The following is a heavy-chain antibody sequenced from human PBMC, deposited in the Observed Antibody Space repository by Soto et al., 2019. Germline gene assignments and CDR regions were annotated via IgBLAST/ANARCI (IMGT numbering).Heavy chain of an antibody. Sequence: EVQLVESGGGLVKPGGSLRLSCAASGFTFSSYSMNWVRQAPGKGLEWVSSISSSSSYIYYADSVKGRFTISRDNAKNSLYLQMNSLRAEDTAVYYCAIDLHSSSSRYFDYWGQGTLVTVSS. D-gene: IGHD6-6*01. CDR2: ISSSSSYI. V-gene: IGHV3-21*01. CDR3: AIDLHSSSSRYFDY. J-gene: IGHJ4*02. CDR1: GFTFSSYS.